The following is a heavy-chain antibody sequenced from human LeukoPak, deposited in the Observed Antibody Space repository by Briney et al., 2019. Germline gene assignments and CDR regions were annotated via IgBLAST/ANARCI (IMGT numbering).Heavy chain of an antibody. Sequence: GGSLKLSCEASGFNFSGSAMHWVRQASGKGLEWVGRIRSKPENYATTYAASVQGRFTISRDDSKNTAYLQMNSLKTEDTAVYYCTRPGSYSTDDAFDIWGQGAMVIVSS. CDR3: TRPGSYSTDDAFDI. CDR1: GFNFSGSA. J-gene: IGHJ3*02. V-gene: IGHV3-73*01. D-gene: IGHD1-26*01. CDR2: IRSKPENYAT.